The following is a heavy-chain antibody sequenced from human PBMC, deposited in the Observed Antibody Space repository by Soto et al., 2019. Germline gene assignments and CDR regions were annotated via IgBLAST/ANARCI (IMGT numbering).Heavy chain of an antibody. V-gene: IGHV3-53*01. Sequence: GGSLRLSCAASGFTVSNSYMSWVRQAPGKGLEWVSVVYSGGSTYYADSVKGRFTISRDNSKNTVYLQMNSLRAEDTAVYYCARDLVLTGYSDYYYFGMDVWGQGTTVTVSS. D-gene: IGHD3-9*01. J-gene: IGHJ6*02. CDR2: VYSGGST. CDR1: GFTVSNSY. CDR3: ARDLVLTGYSDYYYFGMDV.